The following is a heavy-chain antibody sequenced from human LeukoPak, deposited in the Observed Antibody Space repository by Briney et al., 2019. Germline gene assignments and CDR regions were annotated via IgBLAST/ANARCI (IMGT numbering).Heavy chain of an antibody. V-gene: IGHV1-69*06. J-gene: IGHJ4*02. CDR1: GGTFSSYA. CDR3: ASARGYSGSYYLNGYFDY. Sequence: SVKVSCKASGGTFSSYAISWVRQAPGQGLEWMGGIIPIFGTANYAQKFQGRVTITADKSTSTAYMELSSLRSEDTAVYYRASARGYSGSYYLNGYFDYWGQGTLVTVSS. D-gene: IGHD1-26*01. CDR2: IIPIFGTA.